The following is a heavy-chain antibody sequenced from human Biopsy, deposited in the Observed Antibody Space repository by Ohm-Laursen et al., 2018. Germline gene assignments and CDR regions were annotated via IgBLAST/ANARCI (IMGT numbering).Heavy chain of an antibody. CDR1: GFSVSSYD. D-gene: IGHD6-6*01. J-gene: IGHJ6*02. CDR2: IRETSSHI. Sequence: SLRLSCTASGFSVSSYDMNWVRQAPGQVLEWFSYIRETSSHIYDADSVRGRLTVARDIANNSLYLQLNSLRVEDTAVYYCARDSSRRAREGGMDVWGQGTTVTVSS. CDR3: ARDSSRRAREGGMDV. V-gene: IGHV3-21*01.